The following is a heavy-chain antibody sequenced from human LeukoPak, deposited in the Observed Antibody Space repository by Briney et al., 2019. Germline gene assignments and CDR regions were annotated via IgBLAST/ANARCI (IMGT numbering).Heavy chain of an antibody. Sequence: PSQTLSLTCTVSGGSISSGSYYWSWIRQPAGKGLEWIGRIYTSGSTNYNPSLKSRVTISLDTSKNQFSLKLSSVTAADTAVYYCARGITMVRGVTRGNWFDPWGQGTLVTVSS. CDR3: ARGITMVRGVTRGNWFDP. CDR2: IYTSGST. D-gene: IGHD3-10*01. V-gene: IGHV4-61*02. J-gene: IGHJ5*02. CDR1: GGSISSGSYY.